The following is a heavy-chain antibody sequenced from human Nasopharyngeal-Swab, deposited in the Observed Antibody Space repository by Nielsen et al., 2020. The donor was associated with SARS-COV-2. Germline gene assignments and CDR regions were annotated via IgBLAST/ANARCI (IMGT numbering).Heavy chain of an antibody. Sequence: AESLSLTCAVDGGSFSGYDWSWIRQPPGNGLEWIGEINHSGSPNYNPSLKSRVTISVDTSNNPFSLQLSSLTAPDTAVYYCSREFVTIVRGVFSHYYYYGMDVWGQGTTVTVSS. V-gene: IGHV4-34*01. CDR3: SREFVTIVRGVFSHYYYYGMDV. D-gene: IGHD3-10*01. J-gene: IGHJ6*02. CDR1: GGSFSGYD. CDR2: INHSGSP.